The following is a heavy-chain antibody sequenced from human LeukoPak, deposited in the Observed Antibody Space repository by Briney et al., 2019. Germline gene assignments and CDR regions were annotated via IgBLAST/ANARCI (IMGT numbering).Heavy chain of an antibody. J-gene: IGHJ4*02. CDR1: GFTFSSYA. Sequence: PGRSLRLSCAAPGFTFSSYAMHWVRQAPGKGLEWVAVMSYHGSNQYYVHSVKGRFTISRDNSKNTLYLQMNSLRAEYTAVYYCARAPTYRPDDYWGQGTLVTGSS. CDR2: MSYHGSNQ. CDR3: ARAPTYRPDDY. D-gene: IGHD5-12*01. V-gene: IGHV3-30*01.